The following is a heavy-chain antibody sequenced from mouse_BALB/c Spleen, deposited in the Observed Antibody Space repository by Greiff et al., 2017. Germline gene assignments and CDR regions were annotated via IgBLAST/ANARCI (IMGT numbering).Heavy chain of an antibody. CDR2: IWAGGST. V-gene: IGHV2-9*02. D-gene: IGHD4-1*01. CDR1: GFSLTSYG. Sequence: VMLVESGPGLVAPSQSLSITCTVSGFSLTSYGVHWVRQPPGKGLEWLGVIWAGGSTNYNSALMSRLSISKDNSKSQVFLKMNSLQTDDTAMYYCAREGGTVYYAMDYWGQGTSVTVSS. CDR3: AREGGTVYYAMDY. J-gene: IGHJ4*01.